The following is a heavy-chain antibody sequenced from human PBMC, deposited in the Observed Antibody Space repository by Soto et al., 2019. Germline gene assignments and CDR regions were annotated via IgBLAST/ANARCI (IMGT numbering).Heavy chain of an antibody. Sequence: SETLSLTCAVSGYSISSGYYWGWIRQPPGKGLEWIGSIYHSGSTYYNPSLKSRVTISVDTSKNQFSLKLSSVTAEDTAVYYCARNSRYSYGFDRDYWGQGTLVTVSS. CDR1: GYSISSGYY. V-gene: IGHV4-38-2*01. CDR3: ARNSRYSYGFDRDY. CDR2: IYHSGST. J-gene: IGHJ4*02. D-gene: IGHD5-18*01.